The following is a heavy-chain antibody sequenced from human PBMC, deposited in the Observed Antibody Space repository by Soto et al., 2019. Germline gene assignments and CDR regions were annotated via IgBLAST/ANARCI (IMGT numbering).Heavy chain of an antibody. J-gene: IGHJ5*02. CDR3: ARTRYNWNYGDWFDP. V-gene: IGHV4-34*01. CDR1: GGSFSGYY. CDR2: INHSGST. D-gene: IGHD1-7*01. Sequence: AETLSLTCAVHGGSFSGYYWSWIRQPPGKGLEWIGKINHSGSTNYNPSLKSRVTISVDTSKNQFSLKLSSVTAADTAVYYCARTRYNWNYGDWFDPWGQGTLVTVSS.